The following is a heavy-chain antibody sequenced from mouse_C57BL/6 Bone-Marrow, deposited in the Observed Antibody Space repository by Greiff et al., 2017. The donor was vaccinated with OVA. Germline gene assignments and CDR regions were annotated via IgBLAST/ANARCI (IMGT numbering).Heavy chain of an antibody. CDR1: GFSLSTFGMG. CDR2: IWWDDDK. V-gene: IGHV8-8*01. CDR3: ALIYYGNYDDSAWFAY. J-gene: IGHJ3*01. Sequence: QVTLKVSGPGILQPSQTLSLTCSFSGFSLSTFGMGVGWIRQPSGKGLEWLAHIWWDDDKYYNPALKSRLTISKDTSKNQVFLKIANVDTADTATYYCALIYYGNYDDSAWFAYWGQGTLVTVSA. D-gene: IGHD2-1*01.